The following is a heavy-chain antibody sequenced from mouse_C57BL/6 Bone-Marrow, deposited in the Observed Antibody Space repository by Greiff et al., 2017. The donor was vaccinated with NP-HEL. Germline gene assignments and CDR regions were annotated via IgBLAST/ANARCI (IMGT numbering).Heavy chain of an antibody. CDR3: ASRELLLRYPAEVDY. D-gene: IGHD1-1*01. CDR2: IYPRDGST. Sequence: QVQLQQSDAELVKPGASVKISCKVSGYTFTDHTIHWMKQRPEQGLEWIGYIYPRDGSTKYNEKFKGKATLTADKSSSTAYMLLNSLTSEDSAVYFCASRELLLRYPAEVDYWGQGTTLTVSS. V-gene: IGHV1-78*01. J-gene: IGHJ2*01. CDR1: GYTFTDHT.